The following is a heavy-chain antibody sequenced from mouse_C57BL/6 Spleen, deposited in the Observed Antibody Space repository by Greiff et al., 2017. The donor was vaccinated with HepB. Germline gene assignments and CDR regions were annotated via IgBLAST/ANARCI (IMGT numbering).Heavy chain of an antibody. CDR2: ISGGGGNT. Sequence: EVKVVESGGGLVKPGGSLKLSCAASGFTFSSYTMSWVRQTPEKRLGWVATISGGGGNTYYPDSVKGRFTISRDNAKNTLYLQMSSLRSEDTALYYCARHYYISSYDAMDYWTQGTSVTVSS. CDR1: GFTFSSYT. D-gene: IGHD1-1*01. CDR3: ARHYYISSYDAMDY. J-gene: IGHJ4*01. V-gene: IGHV5-9*01.